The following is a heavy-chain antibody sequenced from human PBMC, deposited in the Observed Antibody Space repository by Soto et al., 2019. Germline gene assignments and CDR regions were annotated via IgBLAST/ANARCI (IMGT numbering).Heavy chain of an antibody. CDR3: ARRALDAFDI. V-gene: IGHV1-69*13. Sequence: SVKVSCKASGGTFSIYAISGVRQSPGQWLDWMGGIIPIFGTANYAQKFQGRVTITADESTSTAYMELSSLRSEDTAVYYCARRALDAFDIWGQGTMVTVSS. J-gene: IGHJ3*02. CDR1: GGTFSIYA. CDR2: IIPIFGTA.